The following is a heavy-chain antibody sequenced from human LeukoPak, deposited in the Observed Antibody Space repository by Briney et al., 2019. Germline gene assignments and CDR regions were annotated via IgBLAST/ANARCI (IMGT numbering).Heavy chain of an antibody. V-gene: IGHV1-69*04. J-gene: IGHJ4*02. CDR2: IIPILGIA. D-gene: IGHD7-27*01. CDR3: ATGVITGDSWY. CDR1: GYTFTSYA. Sequence: SVKVSCKASGYTFTSYAISWVRQAPGQGLEWMGRIIPILGIANYAQKFQGRVTITADKSTSTAYMELSSLRSGDTAVYYCATGVITGDSWYWGQGTLVTVSS.